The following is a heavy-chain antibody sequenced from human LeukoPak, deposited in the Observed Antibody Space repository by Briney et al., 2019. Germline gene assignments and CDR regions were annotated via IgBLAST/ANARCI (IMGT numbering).Heavy chain of an antibody. CDR2: ISGSGGST. V-gene: IGHV3-23*01. Sequence: GGSLRLSCAASGFTFSSYAVSWVRQAPGKGLEWVSAISGSGGSTYYADSVKGRFTISRDNSKNTLYLQMNSLRAEDTAVYYCAKLMLGPYYYYGMDVWGQGTAVTVSS. D-gene: IGHD7-27*01. CDR3: AKLMLGPYYYYGMDV. J-gene: IGHJ6*02. CDR1: GFTFSSYA.